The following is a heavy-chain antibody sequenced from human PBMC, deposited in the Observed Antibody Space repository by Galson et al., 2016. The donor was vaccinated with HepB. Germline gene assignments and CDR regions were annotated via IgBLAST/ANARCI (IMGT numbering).Heavy chain of an antibody. D-gene: IGHD3-22*01. CDR3: ARGVDYYDTAGYYSRGALDI. CDR2: INPDSGGT. J-gene: IGHJ3*02. V-gene: IGHV1-2*04. CDR1: GYTFTDYY. Sequence: SVKVSCKASGYTFTDYYIHWVRQAPGQGLEWMGWINPDSGGTNYAQNLQGWVTMTRDTSISTAYMELSRLRSDDTAVYFCARGVDYYDTAGYYSRGALDIWGQGTVVTVSS.